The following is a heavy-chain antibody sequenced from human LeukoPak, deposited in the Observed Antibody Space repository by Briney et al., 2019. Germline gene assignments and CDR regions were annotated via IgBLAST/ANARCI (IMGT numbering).Heavy chain of an antibody. CDR3: ASATYYYDSSGYPLIPLDFDY. CDR1: GYTFTGYY. V-gene: IGHV1-2*02. J-gene: IGHJ4*02. CDR2: INPNSGGT. D-gene: IGHD3-22*01. Sequence: GASVKVSCKASGYTFTGYYMHWVRQAPGQGLEWMGWINPNSGGTNYAQKFQGRVTMTRDTSISTAYMELSRLRSDDTAVYYCASATYYYDSSGYPLIPLDFDYWGQGTLVTVSS.